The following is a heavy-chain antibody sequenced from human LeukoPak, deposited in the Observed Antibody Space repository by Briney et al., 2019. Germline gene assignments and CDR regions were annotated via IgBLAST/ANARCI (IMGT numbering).Heavy chain of an antibody. Sequence: GXSXRLSCAASGFNFSSDAMHWVRQAPGKGLEWVAVISNDGRSKYFADSVKGRFSISRDNSRNTLYLQMNSLTAEDTAVFYCAKGLAGYSSGWYGIFDYWGQGALVXVSS. CDR1: GFNFSSDA. D-gene: IGHD6-19*01. J-gene: IGHJ4*02. V-gene: IGHV3-30*18. CDR2: ISNDGRSK. CDR3: AKGLAGYSSGWYGIFDY.